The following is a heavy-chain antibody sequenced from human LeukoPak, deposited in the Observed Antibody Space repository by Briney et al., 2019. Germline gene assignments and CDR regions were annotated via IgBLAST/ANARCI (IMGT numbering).Heavy chain of an antibody. J-gene: IGHJ3*02. CDR3: ARGGDYYDSSGYSLDAFDI. V-gene: IGHV4-34*01. CDR2: INHSGST. CDR1: GGSFSGYY. Sequence: PSETLSLTCAVYGGSFSGYYWSWIRQPPGKGLEWIGEINHSGSTNYNPSLKSRVTISVDTSKNQFSLKLSSVTAADTAVYYCARGGDYYDSSGYSLDAFDIWGQGTMVTVSS. D-gene: IGHD3-22*01.